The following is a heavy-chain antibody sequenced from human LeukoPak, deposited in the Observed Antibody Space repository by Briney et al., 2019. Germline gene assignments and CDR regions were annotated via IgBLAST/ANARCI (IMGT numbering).Heavy chain of an antibody. V-gene: IGHV4-39*07. D-gene: IGHD3-16*02. CDR1: GGSISSSHYY. Sequence: SETLSLTCTVSGGSISSSHYYWGWIRQPPGKGLEWIGSIYSGGTTSYSPSLESRVTISVDTSENQFSLKLSSVTAADTAIYYCARAGEADYDYVWGSYRYTPYFDYWGQGTLVTVSS. CDR3: ARAGEADYDYVWGSYRYTPYFDY. J-gene: IGHJ4*02. CDR2: IYSGGTT.